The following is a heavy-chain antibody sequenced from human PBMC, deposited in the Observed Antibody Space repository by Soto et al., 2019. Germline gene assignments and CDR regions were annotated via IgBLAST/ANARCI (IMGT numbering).Heavy chain of an antibody. CDR3: ARSLEYDFWSGFPTPSDAFDI. V-gene: IGHV1-18*04. CDR1: GYTFTGYY. J-gene: IGHJ3*02. CDR2: ISAYNGNT. D-gene: IGHD3-3*01. Sequence: AXVKVSCKASGYTFTGYYMHWVRQAPGQGLEWMGWISAYNGNTNYAQKLQGRVTMTTDTSTSTAYMELRSLRSDDTAVYYCARSLEYDFWSGFPTPSDAFDIWGQGTMVTVSS.